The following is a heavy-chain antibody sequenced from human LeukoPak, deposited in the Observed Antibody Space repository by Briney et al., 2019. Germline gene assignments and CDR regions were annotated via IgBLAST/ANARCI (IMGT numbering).Heavy chain of an antibody. Sequence: GESLKISCKGSGYRFTSYWIGWVRQMPGKGLEWMGIISPGDSDTRYSPSFQGQVTISADKSINTAYLQWSSLKASDTAMYYCARRPTGTNSGWYYFDYWGQGTLVTVSS. CDR2: ISPGDSDT. CDR3: ARRPTGTNSGWYYFDY. J-gene: IGHJ4*02. D-gene: IGHD6-19*01. CDR1: GYRFTSYW. V-gene: IGHV5-51*01.